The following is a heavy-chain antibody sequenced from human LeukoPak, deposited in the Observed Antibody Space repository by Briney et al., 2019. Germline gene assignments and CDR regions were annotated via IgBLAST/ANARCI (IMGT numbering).Heavy chain of an antibody. Sequence: ASVKVSCKASGYTFTCYYMHWVRQAPGQGLEWMGWINPNSGGTNYAQKFQGRVTMTRDTSISTAYMELSRLRSDDTAVYYCARERTYGSGSFYYWGQGTLVTVSS. CDR1: GYTFTCYY. V-gene: IGHV1-2*02. CDR3: ARERTYGSGSFYY. D-gene: IGHD3-10*01. J-gene: IGHJ4*02. CDR2: INPNSGGT.